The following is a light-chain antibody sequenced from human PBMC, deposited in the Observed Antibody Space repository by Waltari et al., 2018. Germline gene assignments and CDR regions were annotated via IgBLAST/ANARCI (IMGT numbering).Light chain of an antibody. CDR1: QVSGNA. Sequence: DIQMTQSPSSLSASVGDRVTITCRASQVSGNALAWYQQKPEKAPKLLFYAASRLESGVPSRFSGSGSGTDYTLTISSLQPEDFATYYCQQYYSIALNFGGGTKVEIK. J-gene: IGKJ4*01. CDR2: AAS. CDR3: QQYYSIALN. V-gene: IGKV1-NL1*01.